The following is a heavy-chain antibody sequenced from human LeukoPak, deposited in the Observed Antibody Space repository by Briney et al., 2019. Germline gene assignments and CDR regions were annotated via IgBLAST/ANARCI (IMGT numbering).Heavy chain of an antibody. CDR1: GFTFSNYA. Sequence: GGSLRLSCTASGFTFSNYAMSWVRQAPGKGLEWVSSISSSSSYIYYADSVKGRFTISRDNAKNSLYLQMNSLRAEDTAVYYCARGYSSGWFHDYWGQGTLVTVSS. J-gene: IGHJ4*02. CDR3: ARGYSSGWFHDY. CDR2: ISSSSSYI. V-gene: IGHV3-21*01. D-gene: IGHD6-19*01.